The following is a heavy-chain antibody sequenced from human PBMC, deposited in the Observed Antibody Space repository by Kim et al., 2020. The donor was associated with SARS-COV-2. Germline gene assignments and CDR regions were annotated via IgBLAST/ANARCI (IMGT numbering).Heavy chain of an antibody. V-gene: IGHV3-33*01. D-gene: IGHD4-17*01. Sequence: GGSLRLSCAASGFTFSSYGMHWVRQAPGKGLEWVAVIWYDGSNKYYADSVKGRFTISRDNSKNTLYLQMNSLRAEDTAVYYCARDLTIYGDVSGLVYYWGQGTLVTVSS. CDR2: IWYDGSNK. J-gene: IGHJ4*02. CDR3: ARDLTIYGDVSGLVYY. CDR1: GFTFSSYG.